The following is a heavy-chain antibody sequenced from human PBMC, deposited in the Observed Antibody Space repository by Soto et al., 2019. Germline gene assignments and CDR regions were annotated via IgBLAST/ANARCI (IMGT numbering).Heavy chain of an antibody. V-gene: IGHV3-23*01. J-gene: IGHJ4*02. D-gene: IGHD6-25*01. Sequence: EVQLLESGGGLVQPGGSLRLSCAASGFNFSINAMSWVRQAPGKGLEWVSAISGSGDSTNYADSVKGRFTISRDNSKNSLYLQMNRLRDEDAAVYYCSRDSDAAERDYWGQGTLVTVSS. CDR2: ISGSGDST. CDR1: GFNFSINA. CDR3: SRDSDAAERDY.